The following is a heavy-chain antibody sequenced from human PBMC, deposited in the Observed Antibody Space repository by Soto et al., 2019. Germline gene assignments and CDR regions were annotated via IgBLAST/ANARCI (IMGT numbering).Heavy chain of an antibody. CDR1: GFTFGDSY. J-gene: IGHJ5*02. CDR3: VRGGAGGLFHP. D-gene: IGHD1-1*01. Sequence: PGGSLRLSCAGSGFTFGDSYMSWIRQAPGKGLEWLSYISPGSRYPAYADSVKGRFTISRDNAKRSLYLQMMSLTAEDTAIYYCVRGGAGGLFHPSGQGTMVTVSS. CDR2: ISPGSRYP. V-gene: IGHV3-11*06.